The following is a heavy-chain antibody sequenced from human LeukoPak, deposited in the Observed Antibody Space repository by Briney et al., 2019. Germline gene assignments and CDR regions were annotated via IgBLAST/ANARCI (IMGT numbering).Heavy chain of an antibody. CDR2: IYYSGST. CDR1: GGSISSSSYY. Sequence: TASETLSLTCTVSGGSISSSSYYWGWIRQPPGKGLEWIGSIYYSGSTYYNPSLKSRITISLDTSKNQFSLKLSSVTAADTAVYYCARDSPREYYYDSSGSWFDPWGQGTLVTVSS. D-gene: IGHD3-22*01. J-gene: IGHJ5*02. CDR3: ARDSPREYYYDSSGSWFDP. V-gene: IGHV4-39*07.